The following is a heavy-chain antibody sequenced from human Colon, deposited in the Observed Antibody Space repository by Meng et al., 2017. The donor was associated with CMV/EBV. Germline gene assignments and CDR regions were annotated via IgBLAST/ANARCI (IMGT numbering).Heavy chain of an antibody. CDR3: ARTRGSRVYDALDV. J-gene: IGHJ6*02. D-gene: IGHD6-6*01. V-gene: IGHV3-43D*03. Sequence: SLMLSCAFSGFLFDDYAMHWVRQVPGKGLESVAVISWDGSSIYYEESVKGRFTMSRDNKKNSPTLEMKSLTVEDTASYHCARTRGSRVYDALDVWGQGTTVTVSS. CDR2: ISWDGSSI. CDR1: GFLFDDYA.